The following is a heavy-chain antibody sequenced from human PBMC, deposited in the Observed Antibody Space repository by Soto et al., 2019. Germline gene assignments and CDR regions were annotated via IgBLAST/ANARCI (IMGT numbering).Heavy chain of an antibody. Sequence: QVQLVESGGGVVQPGRSLRLSCAASGFTFSNYGMHWVRQAPGKGLEWVAVIWYDGSNRYYADSVKGRFTISRDNSKNTLFLQMSSLRAEDTAVYYCARGSSSWYNWFDSWGQGTLVTVSS. D-gene: IGHD6-13*01. CDR1: GFTFSNYG. CDR2: IWYDGSNR. CDR3: ARGSSSWYNWFDS. V-gene: IGHV3-33*01. J-gene: IGHJ5*01.